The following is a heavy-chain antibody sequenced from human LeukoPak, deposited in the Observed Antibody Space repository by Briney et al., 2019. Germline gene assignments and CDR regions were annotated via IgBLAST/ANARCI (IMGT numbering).Heavy chain of an antibody. V-gene: IGHV4-4*07. CDR1: GGSISNYY. D-gene: IGHD2-15*01. CDR3: AREIVVVGSVYYYYYMDV. Sequence: SETLSLTCTVSGGSISNYYWSWIRQPAGKGLEWIGRIYTSGSTNYNPSLKSRVTMSVDTSKNQFSLKLSSVTAADTAVYYCAREIVVVGSVYYYYYMDVWGKGTTVTISS. CDR2: IYTSGST. J-gene: IGHJ6*03.